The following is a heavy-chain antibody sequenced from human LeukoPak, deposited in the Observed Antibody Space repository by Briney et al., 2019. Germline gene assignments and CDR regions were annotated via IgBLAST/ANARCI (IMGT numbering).Heavy chain of an antibody. D-gene: IGHD3-10*01. V-gene: IGHV3-7*01. CDR2: ISPDGSDT. CDR1: GFAFSRND. Sequence: GGSLRLSCAASGFAFSRNDMSWVRQAPGKGLEWVANISPDGSDTYYVASVKGRFTISRDNAKESMFLQMNSMRAEETAVYYCVRWGEEAGMDYWGQGTTVTVSS. CDR3: VRWGEEAGMDY. J-gene: IGHJ6*02.